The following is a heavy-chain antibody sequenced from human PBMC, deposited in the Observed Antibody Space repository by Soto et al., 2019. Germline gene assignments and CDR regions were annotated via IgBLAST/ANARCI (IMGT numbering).Heavy chain of an antibody. J-gene: IGHJ4*02. V-gene: IGHV4-30-4*01. D-gene: IGHD3-22*01. CDR2: IYYSGST. CDR1: GGSISSGDYY. Sequence: PSETLSLTCTVSGGSISSGDYYWSWIRQPPGKGLEWIGYIYYSGSTYYNPSLKSRVTISVDTSKNQFSLKLSSVTAADTAVYYCAREGAYYDSSGYYKVYFDYWGQGTLVTVLL. CDR3: AREGAYYDSSGYYKVYFDY.